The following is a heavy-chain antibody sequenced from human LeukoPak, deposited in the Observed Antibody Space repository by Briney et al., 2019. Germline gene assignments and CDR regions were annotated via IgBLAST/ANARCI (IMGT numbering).Heavy chain of an antibody. CDR2: ISSSGSTI. CDR1: GFTFSSYE. V-gene: IGHV3-48*03. CDR3: ARDGSGSYLAFDI. D-gene: IGHD3-10*01. J-gene: IGHJ3*02. Sequence: GGSLRLSCAASGFTFSSYEMNWVRQAPGKGLEWVSYISSSGSTIYYADSVKGRFTISRDNAKNSLYLQMNSLRAEDTAVYYCARDGSGSYLAFDIWGQGTMVTVSS.